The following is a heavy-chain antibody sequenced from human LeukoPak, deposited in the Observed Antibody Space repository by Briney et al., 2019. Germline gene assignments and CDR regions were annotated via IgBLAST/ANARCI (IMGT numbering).Heavy chain of an antibody. V-gene: IGHV1-18*01. CDR1: GYTFTSYG. J-gene: IGHJ4*02. D-gene: IGHD2-15*01. CDR2: ISTYNGHT. Sequence: ASVNVSCKASGYTFTSYGISWVRQAPGQGLEWMGWISTYNGHTNYARKVQGRVTMTTDTSTSTAYMELRSLRSDDTAVYFCAREGGRYCSGGSCYSSNGWYGGLNYWGQGTLVTVSS. CDR3: AREGGRYCSGGSCYSSNGWYGGLNY.